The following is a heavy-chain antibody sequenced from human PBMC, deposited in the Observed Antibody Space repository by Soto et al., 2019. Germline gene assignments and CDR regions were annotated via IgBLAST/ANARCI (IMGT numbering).Heavy chain of an antibody. D-gene: IGHD6-6*01. CDR3: ARGVASSSSGTWFDY. CDR2: IYHSGST. J-gene: IGHJ4*02. CDR1: GGSISSSNW. V-gene: IGHV4-4*02. Sequence: PSETLSLTCAVSGGSISSSNWWSWVRQPPGKGLEWIGEIYHSGSTNYNPSLKSRVTISVDKSKNQFSLKLSSVTAADTAVYYCARGVASSSSGTWFDYWGQGTLVTVSS.